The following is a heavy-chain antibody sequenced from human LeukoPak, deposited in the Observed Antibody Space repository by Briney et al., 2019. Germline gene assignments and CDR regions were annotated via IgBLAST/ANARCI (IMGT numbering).Heavy chain of an antibody. CDR1: GFTVSSNY. CDR3: ARYQLPLTTAPSHGMDV. V-gene: IGHV3-53*01. Sequence: GGSLRLSCAASGFTVSSNYMSWVRQAPGKGLEWVSVIYSGGSTYYADSVKGRFTIPRDNSKNTLYLQMNSLRAEDTAVYYCARYQLPLTTAPSHGMDVWGQGTTVTVSS. CDR2: IYSGGST. D-gene: IGHD2-2*01. J-gene: IGHJ6*02.